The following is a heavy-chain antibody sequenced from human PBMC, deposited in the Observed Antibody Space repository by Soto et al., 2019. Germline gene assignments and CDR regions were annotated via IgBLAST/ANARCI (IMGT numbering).Heavy chain of an antibody. CDR1: VGSISSSNW. J-gene: IGHJ4*02. CDR2: IYHSGST. Sequence: SETLSLTCSVSVGSISSSNWWSWVRQPPGKGLEWIGEIYHSGSTNYNPSLKSRVTISVDKSKNQFSLKLSSVTAADTAVYYCASKLSVGAYTDYYLDYSGQGNLVTV. D-gene: IGHD2-2*01. CDR3: ASKLSVGAYTDYYLDY. V-gene: IGHV4-4*02.